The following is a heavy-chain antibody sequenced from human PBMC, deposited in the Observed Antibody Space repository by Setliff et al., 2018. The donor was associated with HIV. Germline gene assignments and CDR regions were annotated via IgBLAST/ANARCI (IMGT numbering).Heavy chain of an antibody. CDR2: ISVSGGRT. D-gene: IGHD4-17*01. Sequence: GGSLRLSCAASGSGVSGFAMHWIRQVSGKGLEWVGRVRSISVSGGRTNHADSVQGRFTISRDNSKNTLYVQMNSLRDEDTAVYYCARADYGDFVEYWGRGTLVTVSS. V-gene: IGHV3-23*01. CDR3: ARADYGDFVEY. CDR1: GSGVSGFA. J-gene: IGHJ4*02.